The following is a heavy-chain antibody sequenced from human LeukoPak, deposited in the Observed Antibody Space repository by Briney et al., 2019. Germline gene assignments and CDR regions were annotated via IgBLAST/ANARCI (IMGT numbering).Heavy chain of an antibody. CDR2: IIPIFGTA. J-gene: IGHJ6*03. D-gene: IGHD2-15*01. Sequence: ASVKVSCTPSGRTFSSYAISWVRQAPGQGLEWMGGIIPIFGTANYAQKCQGRVTITADESTSTAYMELSSLRSEDTAVYYCAIEYCSGGSCYSWSCHYYYYYYMDVWGKGTTVTVSS. CDR3: AIEYCSGGSCYSWSCHYYYYYYMDV. CDR1: GRTFSSYA. V-gene: IGHV1-69*13.